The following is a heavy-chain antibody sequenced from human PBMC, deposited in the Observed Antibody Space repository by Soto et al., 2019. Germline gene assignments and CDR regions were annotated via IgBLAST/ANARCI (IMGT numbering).Heavy chain of an antibody. CDR2: ISYNGRNK. D-gene: IGHD3-16*01. CDR3: ARQAKIGDRSQFYFDS. Sequence: QVQLVESGGDVVQHGRSLRLSCAASGFTFSFYAMHWVRQAPGKGLEWVAVISYNGRNKHYVDSVKGRFTISRDNSQDTLYLQMDSLRPDDTAVYYCARQAKIGDRSQFYFDSWGQGTLVTVSS. CDR1: GFTFSFYA. J-gene: IGHJ4*02. V-gene: IGHV3-30*04.